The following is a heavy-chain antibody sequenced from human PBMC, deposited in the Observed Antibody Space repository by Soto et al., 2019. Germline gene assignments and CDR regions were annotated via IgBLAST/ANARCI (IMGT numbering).Heavy chain of an antibody. V-gene: IGHV3-9*01. J-gene: IGHJ6*02. D-gene: IGHD3-3*01. Sequence: RRLSCAASGFTFDDYAMHWVRQAPGKGLEWVSGISWNNNDIGYADSVKGRFTISRDNAKNSLYLQMNSLRPDDTALYYCAKDFWSGRHIYGLDVWGQGTTVTVSS. CDR1: GFTFDDYA. CDR3: AKDFWSGRHIYGLDV. CDR2: ISWNNNDI.